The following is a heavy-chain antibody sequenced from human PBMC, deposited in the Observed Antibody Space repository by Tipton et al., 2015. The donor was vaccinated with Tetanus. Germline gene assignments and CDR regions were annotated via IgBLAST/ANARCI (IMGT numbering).Heavy chain of an antibody. J-gene: IGHJ5*02. Sequence: SLRLSCAASGFTVSSNYISRVRQAPGKGLEWVSVIYSDGSTYYADSVKDRFTISRDNSKNTLYLQMISLRVEDTAVYYCARETYYYDSSGVHNWFDPWGQGTLVTVSS. CDR2: IYSDGST. CDR3: ARETYYYDSSGVHNWFDP. D-gene: IGHD3-22*01. CDR1: GFTVSSNY. V-gene: IGHV3-66*01.